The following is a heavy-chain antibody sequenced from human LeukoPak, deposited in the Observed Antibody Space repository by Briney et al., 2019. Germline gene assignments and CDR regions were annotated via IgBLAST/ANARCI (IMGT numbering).Heavy chain of an antibody. J-gene: IGHJ1*01. CDR3: ASIGLRSSWYPEYFQH. CDR2: INHSGST. V-gene: IGHV4-34*01. Sequence: SSETLSLTCAVYGGSFSGYYWSWIRQPPGKGLEWIGEINHSGSTNYNPSLKSRVTISVDTSKNQFSLKLSSVTAADTAVYYCASIGLRSSWYPEYFQHWGQGTLVTVSS. CDR1: GGSFSGYY. D-gene: IGHD6-13*01.